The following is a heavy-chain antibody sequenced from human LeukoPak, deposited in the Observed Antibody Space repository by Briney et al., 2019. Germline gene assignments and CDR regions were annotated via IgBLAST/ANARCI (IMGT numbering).Heavy chain of an antibody. CDR2: IWYEVSNK. CDR3: AIDHYGDYGGY. CDR1: GFTFSIYG. V-gene: IGHV3-33*01. Sequence: PGRSLRLSCAASGFTFSIYGMHWARQAPGKWREWVAVIWYEVSNKYYADSVKGRFTISRDNSKNTMYLQMNSLRAEDTAVYYCAIDHYGDYGGYWGQGTLVTVSS. J-gene: IGHJ4*02. D-gene: IGHD4-17*01.